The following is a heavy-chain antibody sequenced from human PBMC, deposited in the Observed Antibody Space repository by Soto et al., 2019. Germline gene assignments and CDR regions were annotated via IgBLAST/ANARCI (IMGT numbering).Heavy chain of an antibody. D-gene: IGHD5-18*01. CDR1: GFNFITYS. J-gene: IGHJ6*02. CDR2: IRSKAYGGTT. V-gene: IGHV3-49*04. Sequence: GGSLRLSCAASGFNFITYSLSWVRQAPGKGLEWVGFIRSKAYGGTTEYAASVKGRFTISRDDSKSIAYLQMNSLKTEDTAVYYCTSSRLSGYSYGTGYYYYGMDVWGQGTTVTVS. CDR3: TSSRLSGYSYGTGYYYYGMDV.